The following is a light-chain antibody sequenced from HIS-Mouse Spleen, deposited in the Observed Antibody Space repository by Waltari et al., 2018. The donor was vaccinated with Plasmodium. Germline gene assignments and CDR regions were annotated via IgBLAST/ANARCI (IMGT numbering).Light chain of an antibody. CDR2: AAS. Sequence: DIQMTQSPSSLSASVGDRVTITCRASQSISSYLNWYQQKPGKAPKLLNYAASSLQSGVASRFSGSESGTDFTLGMSRLQAEDFATYYCQQSHTFGQETKLGIK. CDR1: QSISSY. V-gene: IGKV1-39*01. J-gene: IGKJ2*01. CDR3: QQSHT.